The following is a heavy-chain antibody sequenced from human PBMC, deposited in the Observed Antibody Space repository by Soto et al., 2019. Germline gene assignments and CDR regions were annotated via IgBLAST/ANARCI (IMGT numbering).Heavy chain of an antibody. D-gene: IGHD2-21*02. CDR1: GGTFSSYA. CDR2: IIPIFGTA. V-gene: IGHV1-69*12. J-gene: IGHJ4*02. CDR3: ARSEDCGGDGYYFDY. Sequence: QVPLVQSGAEVKKPGSSVKVSCKASGGTFSSYAISWVRQAPGQGLEWMGGIIPIFGTANYAQKFQGRVTITADESTSTADMELSSLRSEDTAVYYCARSEDCGGDGYYFDYWGQGTLVTVSS.